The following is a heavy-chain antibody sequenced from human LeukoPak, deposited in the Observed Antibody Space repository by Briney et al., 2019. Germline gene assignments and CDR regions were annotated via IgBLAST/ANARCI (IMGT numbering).Heavy chain of an antibody. CDR3: AKDDDWGRYKH. V-gene: IGHV3-53*01. J-gene: IGHJ1*01. CDR1: GFTVSSKY. CDR2: IYTGGTT. Sequence: GGSLRLSCAASGFTVSSKYMTWVRQAPGKGLEWVSFIYTGGTTYYTDSVKGRFTISRDNSKNTQSLQMNSLRAEDTAVYYCAKDDDWGRYKHWGQGTLVTVSS. D-gene: IGHD3-16*01.